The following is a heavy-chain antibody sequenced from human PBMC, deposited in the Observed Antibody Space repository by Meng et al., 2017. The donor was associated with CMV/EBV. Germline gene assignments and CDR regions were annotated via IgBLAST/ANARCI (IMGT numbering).Heavy chain of an antibody. CDR1: GYTSTGYY. CDR2: INPNSGGT. D-gene: IGHD5-18*01. V-gene: IGHV1-2*02. J-gene: IGHJ4*02. CDR3: ARDSGYSYGTGGWTTV. Sequence: QVQLVQSGAEVKKPGXSVKVSCKASGYTSTGYYMHWVRQAPGQGLEWMGWINPNSGGTNYAQKFQGRVTMTRDTSISTAYMELSRLRSDDTAVYYCARDSGYSYGTGGWTTVWGQGTLVTVSS.